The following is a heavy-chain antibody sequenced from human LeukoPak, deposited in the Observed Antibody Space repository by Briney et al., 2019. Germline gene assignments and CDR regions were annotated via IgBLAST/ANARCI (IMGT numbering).Heavy chain of an antibody. CDR1: GYTFTSYY. V-gene: IGHV1-69*05. CDR3: ASSLSSPLLWFGELLMANAFDI. D-gene: IGHD3-10*01. J-gene: IGHJ3*02. Sequence: SVKVSCKASGYTFTSYYMHWVRQAPGQGLEWMGGIIPIFGAANYAQKFQGRVTITTDESTSTAYMELSSLRSEDTAVYYCASSLSSPLLWFGELLMANAFDIWGQGTMVAVSS. CDR2: IIPIFGAA.